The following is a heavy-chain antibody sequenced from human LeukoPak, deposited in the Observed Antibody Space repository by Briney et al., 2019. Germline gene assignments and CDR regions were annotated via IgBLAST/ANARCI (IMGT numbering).Heavy chain of an antibody. J-gene: IGHJ4*02. CDR3: VRAAWELLN. V-gene: IGHV3-53*01. D-gene: IGHD1-26*01. CDR1: GFSVSSYY. Sequence: GGSLRLSCAASGFSVSSYYMNWVRQAPGKGLEWVSVIYTNGDTSHADSVKGRFTISRDSSKNTLYLRMNSLKAEDTAVYYCVRAAWELLNWGQGTLVTVSS. CDR2: IYTNGDT.